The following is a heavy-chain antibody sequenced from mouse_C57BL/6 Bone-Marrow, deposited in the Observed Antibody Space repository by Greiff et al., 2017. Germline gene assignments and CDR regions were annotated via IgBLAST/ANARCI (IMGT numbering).Heavy chain of an antibody. V-gene: IGHV5-4*01. Sequence: EVQLQESGGGLVKPGGSLKLSCAASGFTFSSYAMSWVRQTPEKRLEWVATISDGGSYTYYPDNVKGRFTISRDNAKNNLYLQMSHLKSEDTAMYYCARDRGGYWGQGTTLTVSS. CDR2: ISDGGSYT. CDR1: GFTFSSYA. J-gene: IGHJ2*01. CDR3: ARDRGGY.